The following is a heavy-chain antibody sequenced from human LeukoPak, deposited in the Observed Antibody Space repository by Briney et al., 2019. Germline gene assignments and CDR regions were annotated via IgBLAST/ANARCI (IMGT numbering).Heavy chain of an antibody. CDR3: AAGWDWYYFDY. J-gene: IGHJ4*02. V-gene: IGHV3-53*01. D-gene: IGHD1-26*01. CDR1: GFTVSSNY. Sequence: GGSLRLSCAASGFTVSSNYMSWVRQAPGKGLEWVSVIYSCGSTYYADSVKGRFTISRDNSKNTLYLQMNSLRAEDTAVYYCAAGWDWYYFDYWGQGTLVTVSS. CDR2: IYSCGST.